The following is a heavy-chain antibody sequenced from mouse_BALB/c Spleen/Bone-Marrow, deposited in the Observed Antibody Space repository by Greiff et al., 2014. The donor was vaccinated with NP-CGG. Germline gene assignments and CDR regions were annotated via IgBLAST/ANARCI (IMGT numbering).Heavy chain of an antibody. Sequence: QVQLQQSGAELVRPGSSVKISCKASGYPFSSYWMNWVKQRPGQGPEWIGQIYPGDGETNYNGKFKGNATLTADKSSSTAYMQLISLTSEDSAVYFCARKYGGYWGQGTTLTVSS. V-gene: IGHV1-80*01. J-gene: IGHJ2*01. CDR3: ARKYGGY. CDR1: GYPFSSYW. D-gene: IGHD2-10*02. CDR2: IYPGDGET.